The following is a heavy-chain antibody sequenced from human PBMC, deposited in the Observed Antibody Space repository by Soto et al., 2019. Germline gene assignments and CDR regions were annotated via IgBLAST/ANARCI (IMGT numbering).Heavy chain of an antibody. Sequence: GGSLRLSCATSGFTFSTYAMTWVRQVPGRWLQWVSTILPDETGFYTVSVKGRFTISRDNYRGIVYLRMNDLWVEDAAIYYCAKDRLPTSGQRFYFDSWGQGXLVTVYS. CDR1: GFTFSTYA. CDR3: AKDRLPTSGQRFYFDS. J-gene: IGHJ4*02. CDR2: ILPDETG. V-gene: IGHV3-23*01. D-gene: IGHD2-15*01.